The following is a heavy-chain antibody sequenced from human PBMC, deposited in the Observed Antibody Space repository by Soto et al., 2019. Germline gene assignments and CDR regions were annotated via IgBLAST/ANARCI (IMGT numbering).Heavy chain of an antibody. CDR1: GYTFTSYA. CDR2: INAGNGNT. CDR3: ASPPGDTTGTTLGGGYYYYCMDV. Sequence: QVQLVQSGAEVKKPGASVKVSCKASGYTFTSYAMHWVRQAPGQRLEWMGWINAGNGNTKYSQKFQGRVTITRDTSAITAYMELSSLRSEDTAVYYCASPPGDTTGTTLGGGYYYYCMDVWGQGTTVTVSS. V-gene: IGHV1-3*01. D-gene: IGHD1-1*01. J-gene: IGHJ6*02.